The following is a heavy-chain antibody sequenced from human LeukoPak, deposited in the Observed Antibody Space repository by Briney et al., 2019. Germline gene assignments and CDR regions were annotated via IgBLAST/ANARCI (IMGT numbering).Heavy chain of an antibody. J-gene: IGHJ4*02. V-gene: IGHV4-39*01. CDR1: AGSITSASYY. D-gene: IGHD2-15*01. CDR3: ARHSRNCSGGYCYLYY. Sequence: SATHSLICAVSAGSITSASYYSGWIRQPPGKGLEWFGSIYSGGTTYYNPSLKSPAPISVDTSKNQFSLKLTSVTAADAAAYYCARHSRNCSGGYCYLYYWGQGTLVTVSS. CDR2: IYSGGTT.